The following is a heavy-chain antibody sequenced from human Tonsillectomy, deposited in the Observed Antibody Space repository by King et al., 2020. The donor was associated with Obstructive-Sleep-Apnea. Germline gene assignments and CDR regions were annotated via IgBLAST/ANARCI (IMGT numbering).Heavy chain of an antibody. Sequence: VQLVESGGGVVQPGRSLRLSCAASGFTFSSFAMHWVRQAPGKGLEWVAIISYVGSHKYYADSVKGRFTISRDNSKNTPYLQMNSLRAEDTAVYYCARDRVVEATHPLWGQRTRVTVSS. CDR1: GFTFSSFA. CDR3: ARDRVVEATHPL. J-gene: IGHJ4*02. D-gene: IGHD1-26*01. V-gene: IGHV3-30*04. CDR2: ISYVGSHK.